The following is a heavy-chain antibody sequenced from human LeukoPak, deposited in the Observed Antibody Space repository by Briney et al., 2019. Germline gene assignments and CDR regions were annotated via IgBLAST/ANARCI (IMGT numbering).Heavy chain of an antibody. V-gene: IGHV4-59*08. D-gene: IGHD3-10*01. J-gene: IGHJ3*02. CDR2: IYYSGST. Sequence: SETLSLTCTVSGGSISSYYWSWIRQPPGKGLEWIGCIYYSGSTNYNPSLKSRVAISVDTSKNQFSLKLSSVTAADTAVYYCARTDLGVMDAFDIWGQGTMVTVSS. CDR3: ARTDLGVMDAFDI. CDR1: GGSISSYY.